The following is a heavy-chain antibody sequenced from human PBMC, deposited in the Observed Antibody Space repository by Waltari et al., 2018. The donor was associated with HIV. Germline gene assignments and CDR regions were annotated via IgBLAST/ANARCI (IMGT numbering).Heavy chain of an antibody. J-gene: IGHJ4*02. Sequence: QVQLQESGPGLVKPSQTLSLTCPFPGASISSGGYYWSWIRQHHGKGLEWIGYIYYSGSTYYNPSLKSRVTISVDTSKNQFSLKMTSVTAADTAVYYCARRRDYDNSGHYYYFDYWGQGALVTVSS. D-gene: IGHD3-22*01. V-gene: IGHV4-31*03. CDR2: IYYSGST. CDR1: GASISSGGYY. CDR3: ARRRDYDNSGHYYYFDY.